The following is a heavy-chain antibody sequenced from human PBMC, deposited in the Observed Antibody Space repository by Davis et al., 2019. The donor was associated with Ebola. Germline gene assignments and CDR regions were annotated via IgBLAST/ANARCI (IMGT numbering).Heavy chain of an antibody. D-gene: IGHD3-16*01. Sequence: PGGSPRLSCAVSGDSISSDHWWSWVRQPPGKGLEWVGEIYHSGTTNYNPSLKSRVAISVDKSKNQFSLELNSVTAADTAVYYCARERSGWGRLDPWGQGILVTVSS. J-gene: IGHJ5*02. V-gene: IGHV4-4*02. CDR2: IYHSGTT. CDR1: GDSISSDHW. CDR3: ARERSGWGRLDP.